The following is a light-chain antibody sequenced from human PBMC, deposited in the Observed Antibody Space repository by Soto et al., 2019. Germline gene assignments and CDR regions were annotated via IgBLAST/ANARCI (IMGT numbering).Light chain of an antibody. CDR3: QQSYSTPPT. CDR1: QSISSY. CDR2: AAS. Sequence: DIQMTQSPSSLSASVGDRVTITCRASQSISSYLNWYQQKPGKAPKLLIYAASSLQSXXXXXXXXXXXXXXXXXTISSLQPEDFATYYCQQSYSTPPTFGQGTKVEIK. V-gene: IGKV1-39*01. J-gene: IGKJ1*01.